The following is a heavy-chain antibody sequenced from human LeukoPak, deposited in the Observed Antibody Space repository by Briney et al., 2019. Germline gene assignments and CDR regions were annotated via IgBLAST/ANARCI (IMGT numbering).Heavy chain of an antibody. J-gene: IGHJ6*02. CDR2: IKQDGSEK. Sequence: GGSLRLSCAASGFTFSSYWMSGVRQAPGKGLEWVANIKQDGSEKYYVDSVKGRFTISRDNAKNSLYLQMNSLRAEDTAVYYCAREDAMDYYYYYGMDVWGQGTTVTVSS. CDR3: AREDAMDYYYYYGMDV. V-gene: IGHV3-7*01. CDR1: GFTFSSYW. D-gene: IGHD2-2*01.